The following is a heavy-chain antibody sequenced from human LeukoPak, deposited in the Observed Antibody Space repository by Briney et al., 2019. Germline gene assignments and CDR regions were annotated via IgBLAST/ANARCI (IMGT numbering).Heavy chain of an antibody. D-gene: IGHD3-3*01. CDR2: IKQDGSEK. J-gene: IGHJ6*02. V-gene: IGHV3-7*01. CDR1: GFTFSSYW. Sequence: GGSLRLSCAASGFTFSSYWMSWVRQAPGKGLEWVANIKQDGSEKYYVDSVKDRFTISRDNAKNSLYLQMNSLRAEDTAVYYCARYDFWSGYSGRYYYYYGMDVWGQGTTVTVSS. CDR3: ARYDFWSGYSGRYYYYYGMDV.